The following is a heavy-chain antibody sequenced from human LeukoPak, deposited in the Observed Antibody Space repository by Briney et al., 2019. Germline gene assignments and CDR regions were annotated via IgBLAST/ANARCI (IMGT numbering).Heavy chain of an antibody. D-gene: IGHD6-13*01. CDR2: IEQDGSER. CDR3: ARGRGGYSSSWFDY. CDR1: GFRFSIYW. J-gene: IGHJ4*02. Sequence: PGGSLRLSCAASGFRFSIYWVSWVRQAPGKGLEWVANIEQDGSERYYVDSVKGRFTISRDNAKNSLYLQMNSLRAEDTAVYYCARGRGGYSSSWFDYWGQGTLVTVSS. V-gene: IGHV3-7*01.